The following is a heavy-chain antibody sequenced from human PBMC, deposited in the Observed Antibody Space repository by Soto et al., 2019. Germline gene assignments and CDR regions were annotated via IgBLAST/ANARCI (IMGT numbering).Heavy chain of an antibody. J-gene: IGHJ3*02. V-gene: IGHV4-59*01. CDR3: AREGPFGGVMLDAFDI. CDR2: IYYSGST. D-gene: IGHD3-16*01. Sequence: PSETLSLTCTVSGGSISSYYWSWIRQPPGKGLEWIGYIYYSGSTNYNPSLKSRVTISVDTSKNQFSLKLSSVTAADTAVYYCAREGPFGGVMLDAFDIWGQGTMVTVSS. CDR1: GGSISSYY.